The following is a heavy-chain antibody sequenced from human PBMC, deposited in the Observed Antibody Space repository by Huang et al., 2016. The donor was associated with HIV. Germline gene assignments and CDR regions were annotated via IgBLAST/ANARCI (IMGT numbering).Heavy chain of an antibody. CDR2: IFHSGNT. Sequence: QVQLQESGPGLVKPSQTLSLTCTVSGGSISCGGYFWSWIRQPPGKGLEWLGSIFHSGNTYYNPSLQSRAILSRDTARKQLYLRLTCLTDADTAMYYCARDPYSREGHWGQGTLVTVSS. D-gene: IGHD2-21*01. CDR1: GGSISCGGYF. V-gene: IGHV4-30-4*08. J-gene: IGHJ4*02. CDR3: ARDPYSREGH.